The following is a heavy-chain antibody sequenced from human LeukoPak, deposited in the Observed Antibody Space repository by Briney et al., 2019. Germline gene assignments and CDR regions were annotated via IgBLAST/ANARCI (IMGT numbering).Heavy chain of an antibody. V-gene: IGHV5-51*01. J-gene: IGHJ3*02. D-gene: IGHD3-3*01. CDR1: GYSFTSYW. Sequence: GASLQISCKGSGYSFTSYWIGWVRQLPGKGLEWMGIIYPGDSDTRYSPSFQGQVTISADKSISTAYLQWSSLKASDTAMYYCARPGSSYYDFWSGYSEAFDIWGQGTMVTVSS. CDR2: IYPGDSDT. CDR3: ARPGSSYYDFWSGYSEAFDI.